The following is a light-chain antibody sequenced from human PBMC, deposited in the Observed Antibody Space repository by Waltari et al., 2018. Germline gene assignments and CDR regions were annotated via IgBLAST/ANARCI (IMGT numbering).Light chain of an antibody. V-gene: IGKV4-1*01. Sequence: DIVMTQSSDSLAVSLGERATINCKSSQSVLYNSNNKNYLAWYQQKPGQPPQLLIYWASTRESGVPDRFSGSGSGTDFTLTISSLQAEDVAVYYCQQYYSTITFGQGTRLEIK. J-gene: IGKJ5*01. CDR3: QQYYSTIT. CDR1: QSVLYNSNNKNY. CDR2: WAS.